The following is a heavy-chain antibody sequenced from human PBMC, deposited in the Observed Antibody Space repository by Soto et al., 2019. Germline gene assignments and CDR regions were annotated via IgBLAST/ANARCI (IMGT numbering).Heavy chain of an antibody. CDR2: ISSSSSTI. Sequence: GGSVRLSCAASGFTFSSYSMNWVRRAPGKGLEWVSYISSSSSTIYYADSVKGRFTISRDNAKNSLYLQMNSLRAEDTAVYYCVSRGESSYYYMDVWGKGTTVTVSS. CDR3: VSRGESSYYYMDV. J-gene: IGHJ6*03. CDR1: GFTFSSYS. D-gene: IGHD3-16*01. V-gene: IGHV3-48*01.